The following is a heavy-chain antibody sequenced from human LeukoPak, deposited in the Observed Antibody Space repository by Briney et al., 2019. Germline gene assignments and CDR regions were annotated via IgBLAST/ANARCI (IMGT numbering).Heavy chain of an antibody. Sequence: SVTVSCKASGYTFTGYYTHWVRQAPGQGLEWMGWINPNSGGTNYAQKFQGRVTMTRDTAISTAYMELSRLRSDDTAVYYCARETLYYSSGWIAYWGQGTLVTVSS. J-gene: IGHJ4*02. D-gene: IGHD3-22*01. V-gene: IGHV1-2*02. CDR1: GYTFTGYY. CDR3: ARETLYYSSGWIAY. CDR2: INPNSGGT.